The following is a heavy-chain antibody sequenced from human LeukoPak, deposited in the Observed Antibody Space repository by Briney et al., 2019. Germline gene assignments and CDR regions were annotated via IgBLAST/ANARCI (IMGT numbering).Heavy chain of an antibody. CDR3: AKALTSFDY. J-gene: IGHJ4*02. Sequence: PGGSLRLSCAASGFTFDDYAMHWVRQAPGKGLEWVSGISWNSGSIGYADSVKGRFTISRDNAKNSLYLQMNSLRAEDTAVYYCAKALTSFDYWGQGTLVTVSS. V-gene: IGHV3-9*01. CDR1: GFTFDDYA. CDR2: ISWNSGSI. D-gene: IGHD1-14*01.